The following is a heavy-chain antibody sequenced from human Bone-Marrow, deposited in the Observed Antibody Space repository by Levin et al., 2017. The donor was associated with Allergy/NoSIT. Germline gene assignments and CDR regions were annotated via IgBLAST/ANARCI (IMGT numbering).Heavy chain of an antibody. CDR3: AREFEHGDSRYFDY. CDR1: GASVRAYY. D-gene: IGHD3-10*01. Sequence: PSETLSLTCTVSGASVRAYYWTWIRQPPGKGLQWIGYIYNSGNTDYHPSLKRRVTISLDRSKNQFSLRLNSVTAADTAVYFCAREFEHGDSRYFDYWGQGALVTVSS. J-gene: IGHJ4*02. V-gene: IGHV4-59*02. CDR2: IYNSGNT.